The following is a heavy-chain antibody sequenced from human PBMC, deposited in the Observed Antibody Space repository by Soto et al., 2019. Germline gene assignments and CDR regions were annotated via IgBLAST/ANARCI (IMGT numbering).Heavy chain of an antibody. V-gene: IGHV3-30*18. J-gene: IGHJ4*02. CDR2: ILKDGSKT. Sequence: QVQLVESGGGVVQPGKSLRLSCAASGFTFNNYGMYWVRQAPGKGLECVATILKDGSKTYYADSVKGRFTISRSNSENTLFLQMENLRVEDTGAYFCAKDMATGWPVKPDSGGQGTQVTVSS. CDR1: GFTFNNYG. D-gene: IGHD7-27*01. CDR3: AKDMATGWPVKPDS.